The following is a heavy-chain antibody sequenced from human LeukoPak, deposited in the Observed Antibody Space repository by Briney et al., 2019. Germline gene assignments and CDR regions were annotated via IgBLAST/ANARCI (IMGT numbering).Heavy chain of an antibody. CDR3: AKAHGERLRLNYYYYYGMDV. CDR2: ISGSGGST. Sequence: PGGSLRLSCAASGFTLSNYAMSWVRQAPGKGLEWVSAISGSGGSTYYADSVKGRFTISRDNSKNTLYLQMKSLRAEDTAVYYCAKAHGERLRLNYYYYYGMDVWGQGATVTVSS. J-gene: IGHJ6*02. V-gene: IGHV3-23*01. CDR1: GFTLSNYA. D-gene: IGHD1-26*01.